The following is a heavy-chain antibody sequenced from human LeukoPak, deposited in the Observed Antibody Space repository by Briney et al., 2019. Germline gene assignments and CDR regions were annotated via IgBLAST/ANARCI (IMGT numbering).Heavy chain of an antibody. V-gene: IGHV5-51*01. Sequence: GESLKISCKGSGYSFTSYWIGWVRQMPGKGLEWMGIIYPGDSDTRYSPSFQGQVTISADKSISTAYLQWSSLKASDTAMYYCARQKGGWLELYPIDYWGQGTLVTVSS. CDR2: IYPGDSDT. CDR3: ARQKGGWLELYPIDY. CDR1: GYSFTSYW. J-gene: IGHJ4*02. D-gene: IGHD1-7*01.